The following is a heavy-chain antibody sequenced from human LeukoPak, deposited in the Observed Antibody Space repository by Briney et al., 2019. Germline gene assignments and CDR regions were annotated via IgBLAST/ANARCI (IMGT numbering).Heavy chain of an antibody. J-gene: IGHJ4*02. V-gene: IGHV1-69*13. CDR3: AREGPGFGDLLFDS. Sequence: GASVKVSCKASGGTFSSYAISWVRQAPGQGLEWMGGIIPIFGTANYAQKFQGRVTITADESTSTAYMELSSLRSEDTAVYYCAREGPGFGDLLFDSWGQGTLVTVSS. CDR2: IIPIFGTA. D-gene: IGHD3-10*01. CDR1: GGTFSSYA.